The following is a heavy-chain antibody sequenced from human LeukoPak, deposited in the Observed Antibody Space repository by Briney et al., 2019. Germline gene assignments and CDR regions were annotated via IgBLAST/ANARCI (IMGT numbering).Heavy chain of an antibody. V-gene: IGHV3-30*02. J-gene: IGHJ3*02. D-gene: IGHD4-17*01. CDR3: AKARTTVTTYDAFDI. Sequence: PGGSLRLSCAASGFTFSSYGMHWVRQAPGKGLEWVAFIRYDGSNKYYADSVKGRFTISRGNSKNTLYLQMNSLRAEDTAVYYCAKARTTVTTYDAFDIWGQGTMVTVSS. CDR1: GFTFSSYG. CDR2: IRYDGSNK.